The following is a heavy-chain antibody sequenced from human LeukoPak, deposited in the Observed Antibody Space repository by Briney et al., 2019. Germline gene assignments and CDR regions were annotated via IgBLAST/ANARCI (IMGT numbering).Heavy chain of an antibody. Sequence: GGSLRPSCAASGFTFSSYGMHWVRQAPGKGLEWVAVIWYDGSNKYYAASVKGRFTISRDNSKNTLYLQMNSLRAEDTAVYYRARSIAVAGREDYFDYWAQGTLVTVSS. CDR3: ARSIAVAGREDYFDY. V-gene: IGHV3-33*01. CDR2: IWYDGSNK. J-gene: IGHJ4*02. CDR1: GFTFSSYG. D-gene: IGHD6-19*01.